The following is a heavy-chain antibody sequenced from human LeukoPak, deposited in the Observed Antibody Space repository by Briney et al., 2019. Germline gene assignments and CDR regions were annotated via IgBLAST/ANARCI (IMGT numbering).Heavy chain of an antibody. D-gene: IGHD6-13*01. CDR3: ARDSHIAGVAYYFDY. J-gene: IGHJ4*02. Sequence: GASVKVSCKASGYTFSAYGISWVRQAPGQGLEWVGYISAYSGNTNYAQRLQGRVTMTTDTSTSTAYMELRSLRSDDTAVYFCARDSHIAGVAYYFDYWGQGTLVTVSS. V-gene: IGHV1-18*01. CDR2: ISAYSGNT. CDR1: GYTFSAYG.